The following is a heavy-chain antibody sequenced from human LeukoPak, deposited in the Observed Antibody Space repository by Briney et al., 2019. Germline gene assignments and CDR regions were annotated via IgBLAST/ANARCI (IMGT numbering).Heavy chain of an antibody. V-gene: IGHV4-61*02. CDR3: ARDYAVPYYYYYMDV. D-gene: IGHD4-17*01. CDR1: GGSISSGSYY. Sequence: PSQTLSLTCTVSGGSISSGSYYWSWIRQPAGKGLEWIGRIYTSGSTNYNPSLESRVTISVDTSKNQFSLKLSSVTAADTAVYYCARDYAVPYYYYYMDVWGKGTTVTVSS. J-gene: IGHJ6*03. CDR2: IYTSGST.